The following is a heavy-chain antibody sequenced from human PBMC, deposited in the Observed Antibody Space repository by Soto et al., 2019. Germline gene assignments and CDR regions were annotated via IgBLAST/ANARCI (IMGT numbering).Heavy chain of an antibody. D-gene: IGHD3-3*01. J-gene: IGHJ6*02. V-gene: IGHV4-4*07. CDR3: ARAPLWSAYYSHSLDL. CDR2: MYSSGTT. Sequence: PSETLSLTCSVFGGSMSSYYWTWIRQPAGKGLEWIGRMYSSGTTIYNPSLRGRVTMSVDTSKQQFSLTLISATAADTAVYYCARAPLWSAYYSHSLDLWSQGTTVTVSS. CDR1: GGSMSSYY.